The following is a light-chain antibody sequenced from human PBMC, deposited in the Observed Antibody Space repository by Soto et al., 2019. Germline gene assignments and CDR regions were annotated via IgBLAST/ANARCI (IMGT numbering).Light chain of an antibody. J-gene: IGKJ2*01. CDR3: QQYGSSPYT. V-gene: IGKV3-20*01. Sequence: EIVLTQSPGTRSLSPGERATLSCRASQSVSRSYLAWYQQNPGQPPSLLIYATSSRATGIPDKFSGSGSGTDFTLTISRLEPEDFAVYYCQQYGSSPYTFGQGTKLEIK. CDR2: ATS. CDR1: QSVSRSY.